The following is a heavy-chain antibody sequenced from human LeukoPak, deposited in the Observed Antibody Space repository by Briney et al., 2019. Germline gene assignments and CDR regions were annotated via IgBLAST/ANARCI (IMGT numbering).Heavy chain of an antibody. J-gene: IGHJ3*02. Sequence: ASVKVSCKVSGYTLTELSMHWVRQAPGKGLEWMGGFDPEDGETIYAQKFQGRVTMTEDTSTDTAYMELSSLRSEDTAVYYCATDRRAAYAFDIWGQGTMVTVSS. CDR1: GYTLTELS. CDR3: ATDRRAAYAFDI. CDR2: FDPEDGET. D-gene: IGHD2-15*01. V-gene: IGHV1-24*01.